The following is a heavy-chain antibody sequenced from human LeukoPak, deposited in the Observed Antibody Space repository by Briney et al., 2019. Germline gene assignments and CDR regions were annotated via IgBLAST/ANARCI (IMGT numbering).Heavy chain of an antibody. CDR1: GFPFNKCG. V-gene: IGHV3-23*01. D-gene: IGHD3-10*01. CDR3: TRDTYYGSGSQLSY. Sequence: GGSLRLSCAASGFPFNKCGMSWVRQAPGKGPEWISTINAGGENTHYAVSVLGRFTISRDNSKNILYLQLNSLRDEDTALYYCTRDTYYGSGSQLSYWGQGAQVTVST. CDR2: INAGGENT. J-gene: IGHJ4*02.